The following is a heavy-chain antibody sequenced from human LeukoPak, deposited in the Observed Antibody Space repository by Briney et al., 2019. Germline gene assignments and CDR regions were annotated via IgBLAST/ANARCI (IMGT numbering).Heavy chain of an antibody. CDR3: ARVGDSSGYYYVDY. J-gene: IGHJ4*02. D-gene: IGHD3-22*01. Sequence: GGSLRLSCAASGFTFSSYSMNWVRQARGKGLEWVSYISSSSSTIYYADSVKGRFTISRDNAKNSLYLQMNSLRAEDTAVYYCARVGDSSGYYYVDYWGQGTLVTVSS. CDR1: GFTFSSYS. CDR2: ISSSSSTI. V-gene: IGHV3-48*01.